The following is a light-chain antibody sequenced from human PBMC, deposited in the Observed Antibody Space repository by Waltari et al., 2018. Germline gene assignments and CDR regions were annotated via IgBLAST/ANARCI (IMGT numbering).Light chain of an antibody. V-gene: IGLV1-40*01. Sequence: QSVLTQPPSVSGTPGQRVTISCSGSPSNLGAGHDEHWYQHLPGKAPKLLIYGMHNRRSGVPVRFPGSKSGTSASLSSTVLQADDESDYFCQSFDNMLSGGVVFGGGTKLAVL. J-gene: IGLJ2*01. CDR1: PSNLGAGHD. CDR3: QSFDNMLSGGVV. CDR2: GMH.